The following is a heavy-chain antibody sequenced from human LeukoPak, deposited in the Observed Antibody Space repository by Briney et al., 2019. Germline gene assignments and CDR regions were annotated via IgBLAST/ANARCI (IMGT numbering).Heavy chain of an antibody. J-gene: IGHJ6*03. Sequence: GASVKVSCKASGYTFTSYGISWVRQAPGQGLEWMGWISAYNGNTNYAQRLQGRVTMTTDTSTSTAYMELRSLKSDDTAVYYCARVLWFGGYYYMDVWGKGTTVTVSS. CDR2: ISAYNGNT. CDR1: GYTFTSYG. CDR3: ARVLWFGGYYYMDV. V-gene: IGHV1-18*01. D-gene: IGHD3-10*01.